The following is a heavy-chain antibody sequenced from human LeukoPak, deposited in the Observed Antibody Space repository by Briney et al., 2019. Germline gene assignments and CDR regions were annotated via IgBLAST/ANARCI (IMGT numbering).Heavy chain of an antibody. V-gene: IGHV6-1*01. J-gene: IGHJ4*02. Sequence: SQTLSLTCVISGDSVSSNSAAWNWISQSPSRGLEWLGRTFYRSKWYYDYAVSVNSRITINPDTSKNQFSLQLNSVTPEDTAVYYCARDRYFFDYWGQGTLVTVSS. CDR3: ARDRYFFDY. CDR2: TFYRSKWYY. CDR1: GDSVSSNSAA.